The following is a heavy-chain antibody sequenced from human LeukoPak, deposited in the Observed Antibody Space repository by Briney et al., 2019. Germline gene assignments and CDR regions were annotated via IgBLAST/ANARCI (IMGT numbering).Heavy chain of an antibody. J-gene: IGHJ3*02. CDR3: ARGWVNDGDYGSDAFDI. V-gene: IGHV4-59*12. CDR2: IFYSGST. D-gene: IGHD4-17*01. Sequence: PSETLSLTCTVSGGSISNYYWTWIRQPPGKGLVWIGYIFYSGSTNYNPSLKSRVTISVDRSKNQFSLKLSSVTAADTAVYYCARGWVNDGDYGSDAFDIWGQGTMVTVSS. CDR1: GGSISNYY.